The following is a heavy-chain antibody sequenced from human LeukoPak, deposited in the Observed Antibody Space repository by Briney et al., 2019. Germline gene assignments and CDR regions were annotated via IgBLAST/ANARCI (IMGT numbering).Heavy chain of an antibody. CDR2: IDKAGGT. CDR1: GFTFSSYD. Sequence: PGGSLRLSCAASGFTFSSYDMHWVRQATGKGLEWVSGIDKAGGTYYPGSVKGRFTISRENAKNSLYLQMNSLRAGDTAVYYCARDEYYYGSGSPPHYFDYWGQGTLVTVSS. J-gene: IGHJ4*02. D-gene: IGHD3-10*01. V-gene: IGHV3-13*04. CDR3: ARDEYYYGSGSPPHYFDY.